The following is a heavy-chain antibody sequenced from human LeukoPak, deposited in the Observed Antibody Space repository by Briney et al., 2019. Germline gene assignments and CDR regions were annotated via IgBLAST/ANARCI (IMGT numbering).Heavy chain of an antibody. D-gene: IGHD3-16*02. Sequence: GGSLRLSCAASGFTFSSYAMSWVRQAPGKGLVCVSSISGSGGSTYYADSVKGRFTISRDNSKNTLYLQMNSLRAEDTAVYYCAKDGVRVTFPSPRDYIWGSYRLGYFDYWGQGTLVTVSS. V-gene: IGHV3-23*01. CDR3: AKDGVRVTFPSPRDYIWGSYRLGYFDY. CDR2: ISGSGGST. J-gene: IGHJ4*02. CDR1: GFTFSSYA.